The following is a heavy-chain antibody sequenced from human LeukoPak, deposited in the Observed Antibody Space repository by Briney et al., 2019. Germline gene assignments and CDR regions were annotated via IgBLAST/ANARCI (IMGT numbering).Heavy chain of an antibody. J-gene: IGHJ4*02. CDR3: ARAVGGDGSGSL. CDR2: IYYRVTS. V-gene: IGHV4-61*05. CDR1: GGSFSSSDYY. Sequence: SETLSLTCTVSGGSFSSSDYYWGWIRQPPGKGLEWIGYIYYRVTSDYNPSLKSRVTMSVYMSTRQISLKLSSVTAADTAVYYCARAVGGDGSGSLWGPGTLVTVSS. D-gene: IGHD3-10*01.